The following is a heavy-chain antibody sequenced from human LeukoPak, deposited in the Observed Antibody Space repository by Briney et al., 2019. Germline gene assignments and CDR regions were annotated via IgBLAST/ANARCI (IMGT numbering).Heavy chain of an antibody. D-gene: IGHD3-9*01. J-gene: IGHJ4*02. Sequence: PSETLSLTCTVSGGSISSSSYYWGWIRQPPGKGLEWIGSIYCSGSTYYNPSLKSRVTISVDTSKNQFSLKLSSVTAADTAVYYCAREGYDILTGNYFDYWGQGTLVTVSS. CDR2: IYCSGST. V-gene: IGHV4-39*07. CDR1: GGSISSSSYY. CDR3: AREGYDILTGNYFDY.